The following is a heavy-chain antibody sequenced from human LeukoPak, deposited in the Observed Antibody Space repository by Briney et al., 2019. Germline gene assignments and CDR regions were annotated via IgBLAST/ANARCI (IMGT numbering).Heavy chain of an antibody. CDR3: AKVLAAAGTFDY. J-gene: IGHJ4*02. V-gene: IGHV3-30*02. D-gene: IGHD6-13*01. CDR1: GFTFSSYG. Sequence: GGSLRLSCAASGFTFSSYGMQWVRQAPGKGLGWVAFIRYDGSNKYYADSVKGRFTVSRDNSKNTLYLQMNSLRAEDTAVYYCAKVLAAAGTFDYWGQGTLVTVSS. CDR2: IRYDGSNK.